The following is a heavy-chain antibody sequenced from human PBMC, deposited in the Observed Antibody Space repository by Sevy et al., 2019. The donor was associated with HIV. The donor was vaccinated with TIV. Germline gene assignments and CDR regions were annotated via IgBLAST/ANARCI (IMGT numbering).Heavy chain of an antibody. CDR3: ARDIAAAQTNWFDP. CDR1: GFTFSDYY. Sequence: GGSLRLSCAASGFTFSDYYMSWIRQAPGKGLECVSYISSSGSTIYYADSVKGRFTISRDNAKNSLYLQMNSLRAEDTAVYYCARDIAAAQTNWFDPWGQGTLVTVSS. CDR2: ISSSGSTI. J-gene: IGHJ5*02. V-gene: IGHV3-11*01. D-gene: IGHD6-13*01.